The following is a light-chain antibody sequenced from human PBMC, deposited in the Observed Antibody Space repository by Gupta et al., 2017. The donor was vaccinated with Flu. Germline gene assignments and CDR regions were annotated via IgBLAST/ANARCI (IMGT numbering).Light chain of an antibody. J-gene: IGLJ3*02. CDR1: SGSLASNY. CDR3: QSYDNDNWV. CDR2: DDN. V-gene: IGLV6-57*01. Sequence: FMLTQPHSVSESPGKTVTISCTRSSGSLASNYVQWYQQRPGSSPTTVIYDDNERPSGVPDRFSGSIDSSSNSASLTISGLKTEDEDDYYCQSYDNDNWVFGGGTKLTVL.